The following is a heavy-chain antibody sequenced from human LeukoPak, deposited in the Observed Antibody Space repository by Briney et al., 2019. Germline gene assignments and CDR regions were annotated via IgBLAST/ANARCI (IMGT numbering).Heavy chain of an antibody. D-gene: IGHD3-3*01. CDR3: LRQSPLLERDY. Sequence: GGSLRLSCAASGFKFSDSAMHWVRQASGKGLEWIGRIRSEVHTYATEYAASLQGRFTISRDDTQNTAHLQLHSLKTEDTAVYYCLRQSPLLERDYWGQGTLVTVSS. CDR2: IRSEVHTYAT. J-gene: IGHJ4*02. V-gene: IGHV3-73*01. CDR1: GFKFSDSA.